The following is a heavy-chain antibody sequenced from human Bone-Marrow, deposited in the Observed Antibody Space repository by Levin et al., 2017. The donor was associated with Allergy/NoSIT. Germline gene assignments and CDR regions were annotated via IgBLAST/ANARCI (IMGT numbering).Heavy chain of an antibody. CDR2: IYYSGST. V-gene: IGHV4-39*07. J-gene: IGHJ4*02. Sequence: SETLSLTCTVSGGSISSSSYYWGWIRQPPGKGLEWIGSIYYSGSTYYNPSLKSRVTISVDTSKNQFSLKLSSVTAADTAVYYCARFRRSLYYFDYWGQGTLVTVSS. D-gene: IGHD3-10*01. CDR3: ARFRRSLYYFDY. CDR1: GGSISSSSYY.